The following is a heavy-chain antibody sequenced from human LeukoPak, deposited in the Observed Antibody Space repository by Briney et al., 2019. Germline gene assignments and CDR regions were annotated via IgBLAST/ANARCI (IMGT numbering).Heavy chain of an antibody. CDR3: ARDEGKWELPTTFDY. CDR2: ISSSSSTI. J-gene: IGHJ4*02. D-gene: IGHD1-26*01. Sequence: GGSLRLSCAASGFTFSSYSMNWVRQAPGKGLEWVSYISSSSSTIYYADSVKGRFTISRDNAKNSLYLQMDSLRDEDTAVYYCARDEGKWELPTTFDYWGQGTLVTVSS. V-gene: IGHV3-48*02. CDR1: GFTFSSYS.